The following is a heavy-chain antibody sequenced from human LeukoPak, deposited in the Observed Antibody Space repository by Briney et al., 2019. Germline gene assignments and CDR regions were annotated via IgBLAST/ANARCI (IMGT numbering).Heavy chain of an antibody. CDR2: IKSKTDGGTT. V-gene: IGHV3-15*07. CDR3: TTDVRYSGSYPAGY. J-gene: IGHJ4*02. D-gene: IGHD1-26*01. Sequence: GGPLRLSSAASGFTFNTYTMNWVRQAPGKGLEWVGRIKSKTDGGTTDYAAPVKGRFTISRDDSKNTLYLQMNSLKTEDTAVYYCTTDVRYSGSYPAGYWGQGTLVTVSS. CDR1: GFTFNTYT.